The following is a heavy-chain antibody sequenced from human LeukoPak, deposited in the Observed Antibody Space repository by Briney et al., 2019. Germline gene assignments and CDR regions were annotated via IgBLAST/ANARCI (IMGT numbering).Heavy chain of an antibody. CDR1: KFTFNTYA. Sequence: GGSLRLSCAASKFTFNTYAMSWVRQAPGKGLEWVSAVSGSGGITYYADSVKGRFTISRDNSKNTLYLQMNSLRAEDTAVYYCAKNRYYDSSGSQNYFDYWGQGTLVTVSS. CDR3: AKNRYYDSSGSQNYFDY. J-gene: IGHJ4*02. D-gene: IGHD3-22*01. V-gene: IGHV3-23*01. CDR2: VSGSGGIT.